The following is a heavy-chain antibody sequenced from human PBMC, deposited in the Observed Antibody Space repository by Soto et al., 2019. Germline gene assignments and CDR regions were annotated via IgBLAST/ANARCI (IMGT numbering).Heavy chain of an antibody. CDR3: ARGSGIVALPGELEDVNYDY. D-gene: IGHD1-1*01. CDR1: GQSFSGHS. CDR2: INESGST. J-gene: IGHJ4*02. Sequence: QVQLQQWGAGLVKPSETLSLSCAVYGQSFSGHSWAWIRQPPGKGLEWIGEINESGSTYYNPSLKSPVTISTDTSITQFSLKLSSVSAAETAAYFCARGSGIVALPGELEDVNYDYWGQGTLVNVSS. V-gene: IGHV4-34*01.